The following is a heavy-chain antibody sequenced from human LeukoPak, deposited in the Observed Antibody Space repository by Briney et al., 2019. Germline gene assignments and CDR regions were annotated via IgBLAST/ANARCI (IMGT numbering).Heavy chain of an antibody. D-gene: IGHD1-1*01. Sequence: GGSLRLSCAASGFTFSSYAMSWVRQAPGKGLEWVSALSSSGGDTFYADSVKGRFTISRDTSKNTLYLQMYGLRAEDTAVYYCAKAGTGTNMIFDYWGQGTLVTVSS. J-gene: IGHJ4*02. CDR3: AKAGTGTNMIFDY. CDR2: LSSSGGDT. CDR1: GFTFSSYA. V-gene: IGHV3-23*01.